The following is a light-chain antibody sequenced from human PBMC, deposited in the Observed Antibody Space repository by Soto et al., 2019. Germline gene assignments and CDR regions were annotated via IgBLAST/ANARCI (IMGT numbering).Light chain of an antibody. Sequence: EIVMTQSPATLSVSPGERATLSCRASQSVRSNLAWYQQMRGQAPRLLIYGASTRATGIPARFSGSGSGTEFTLTISSLQSEEFAIYYCQQYNQWPPGTFGQGTKVEIK. CDR3: QQYNQWPPGT. V-gene: IGKV3-15*01. CDR2: GAS. J-gene: IGKJ1*01. CDR1: QSVRSN.